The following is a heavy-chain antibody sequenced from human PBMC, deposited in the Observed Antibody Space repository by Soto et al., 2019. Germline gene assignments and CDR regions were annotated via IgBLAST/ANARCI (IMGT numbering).Heavy chain of an antibody. Sequence: QVQLVQSGAEVKKPGSSVKVSCKASGDTFTTNSLNWVRQAPGQGLEWMGGIIPVVGTTKYAQKYQDRVTITGDKSTNTAYMELSSVRSDDTAVYYCARGLLYATTYFDYWGQGTPVPVSS. CDR3: ARGLLYATTYFDY. CDR1: GDTFTTNS. V-gene: IGHV1-69*06. CDR2: IIPVVGTT. J-gene: IGHJ4*02. D-gene: IGHD2-8*01.